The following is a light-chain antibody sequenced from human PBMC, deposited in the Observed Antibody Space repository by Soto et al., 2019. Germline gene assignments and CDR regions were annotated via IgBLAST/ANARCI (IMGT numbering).Light chain of an antibody. Sequence: DIQLTQSPSFLSASVGDRVTITCRASQGISSYLAWYQQKPGKAPKLLIYAPSTLQSGVPSRFSGSGSGTEFTLTISSLQPEDFATYYCQQLNSYPFTFGGGTKVEIK. CDR2: APS. CDR3: QQLNSYPFT. J-gene: IGKJ4*01. CDR1: QGISSY. V-gene: IGKV1-9*01.